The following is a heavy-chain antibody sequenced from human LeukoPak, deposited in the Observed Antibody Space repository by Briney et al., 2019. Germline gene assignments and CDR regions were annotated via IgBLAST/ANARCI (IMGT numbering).Heavy chain of an antibody. J-gene: IGHJ5*02. Sequence: SQTLSLTCTVSGGSISSDNYQWSWIRQPPGKGLEWIGYINYSGSTYYNPSLKSRVTISVDTSKNHFSLKLSSVTAADTAVYYCARYGSGSTWFDPWGQGTLVTVSS. CDR2: INYSGST. D-gene: IGHD3-10*01. CDR3: ARYGSGSTWFDP. CDR1: GGSISSDNYQ. V-gene: IGHV4-30-4*01.